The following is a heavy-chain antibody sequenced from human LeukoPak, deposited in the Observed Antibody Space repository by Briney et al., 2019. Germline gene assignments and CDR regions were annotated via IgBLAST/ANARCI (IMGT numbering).Heavy chain of an antibody. J-gene: IGHJ4*02. D-gene: IGHD5-24*01. V-gene: IGHV3-48*03. CDR2: IRTTAEGAKYA. Sequence: GGSLRLSCVVSGFTFSSYEMNWVRQAPGKGLERISNIRTTAEGAKYAYYADSVKGRVTISRDDGKNTLYLHMNSLRDDDTAVYYGEADQRDAFDYWGQGILVTVSS. CDR1: GFTFSSYE. CDR3: EADQRDAFDY.